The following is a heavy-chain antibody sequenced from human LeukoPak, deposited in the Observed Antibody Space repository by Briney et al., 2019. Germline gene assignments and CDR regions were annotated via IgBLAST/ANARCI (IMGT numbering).Heavy chain of an antibody. D-gene: IGHD1-26*01. Sequence: SQTLSLTCTVSGGSISSGGYYWSWIRQHPGKGLEWIGYIYYSGSTYYNPSLKSRVTISVDTSKNQFSLKLSSVTAADTAVYYCARVLRVGASIDYWGQGALVTVSS. V-gene: IGHV4-31*03. CDR3: ARVLRVGASIDY. CDR1: GGSISSGGYY. J-gene: IGHJ4*02. CDR2: IYYSGST.